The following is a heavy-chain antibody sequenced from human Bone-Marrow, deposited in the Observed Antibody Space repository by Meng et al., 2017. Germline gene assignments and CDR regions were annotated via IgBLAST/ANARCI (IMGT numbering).Heavy chain of an antibody. CDR1: GFTFSSYE. CDR3: ARGYYDSSGYYYLPTTDY. V-gene: IGHV3-48*03. D-gene: IGHD3-22*01. Sequence: GESLKISCAASGFTFSSYEMNWVRQAPGKGLEWVSYISSSGSTIYYADSVKGRFTISRDNAKNSLYLQMNSLRAEDTAVYYCARGYYDSSGYYYLPTTDYWGQGTLVTVSS. J-gene: IGHJ4*02. CDR2: ISSSGSTI.